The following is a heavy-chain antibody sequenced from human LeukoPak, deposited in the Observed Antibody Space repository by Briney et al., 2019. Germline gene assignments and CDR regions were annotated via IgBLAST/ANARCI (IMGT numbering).Heavy chain of an antibody. V-gene: IGHV1-2*02. Sequence: GASVKVSRKASGYTFTGYYMHWVRQAPGQGLEWMGWINPNSGGTNYAQKFQGRVTMTRDTSISTAYMELSRLRSDDTAVYYCARGAGYDILTGYYKEDAFDIWGQGTMVTVSS. D-gene: IGHD3-9*01. CDR1: GYTFTGYY. CDR3: ARGAGYDILTGYYKEDAFDI. CDR2: INPNSGGT. J-gene: IGHJ3*02.